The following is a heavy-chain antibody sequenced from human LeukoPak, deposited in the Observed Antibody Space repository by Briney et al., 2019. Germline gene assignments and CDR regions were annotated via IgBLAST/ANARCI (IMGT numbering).Heavy chain of an antibody. CDR3: AGGDRNGWYFDY. V-gene: IGHV3-7*03. D-gene: IGHD6-19*01. CDR1: GFTFSSYW. Sequence: GGSLRLSCAASGFTFSSYWMSWVRQAPGKGLEWVANIKQDGSEKYYVDSVKGRFNISRDNAKNSLYLQMNSLRAEDTALYLCAGGDRNGWYFDYWGQGTLVTVSS. J-gene: IGHJ4*02. CDR2: IKQDGSEK.